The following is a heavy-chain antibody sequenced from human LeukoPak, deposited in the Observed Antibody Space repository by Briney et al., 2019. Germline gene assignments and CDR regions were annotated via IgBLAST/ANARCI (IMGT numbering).Heavy chain of an antibody. V-gene: IGHV1-2*02. CDR3: ARDDCSSTSCYFTY. CDR1: GYTLTELS. J-gene: IGHJ4*02. D-gene: IGHD2-2*01. Sequence: GASVKVSCKVSGYTLTELSMHWVRQAPGQGLEWMGWINPNSGGTNYAQKFQGRVTMTRDTSISTAYMELSRLRSDDTAVYYCARDDCSSTSCYFTYWGQGTLVTVSS. CDR2: INPNSGGT.